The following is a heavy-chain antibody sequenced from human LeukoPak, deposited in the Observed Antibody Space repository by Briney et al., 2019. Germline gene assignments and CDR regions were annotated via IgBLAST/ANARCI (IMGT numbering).Heavy chain of an antibody. J-gene: IGHJ4*02. Sequence: GRSLRLSCAASGFIFNHHAMHWVRQAPGKGLQWVAVIWSDKSNRFYADPVRGRFTISRDDSRKTVYLQMERLTAEDTAIYYCAKDAQRGFDYSNSLEYWGQGALVTVAS. CDR3: AKDAQRGFDYSNSLEY. CDR1: GFIFNHHA. D-gene: IGHD4-11*01. V-gene: IGHV3-33*06. CDR2: IWSDKSNR.